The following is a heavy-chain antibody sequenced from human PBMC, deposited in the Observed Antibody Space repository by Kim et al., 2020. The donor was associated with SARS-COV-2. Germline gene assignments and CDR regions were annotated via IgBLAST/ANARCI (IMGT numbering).Heavy chain of an antibody. CDR2: VGNNGRST. J-gene: IGHJ3*02. Sequence: GGSLRLSCSASGFTLSNYAMHWVRQAPGKGLEYISEVGNNGRSTYYADSVKGRFSISRDNSKNTLYLQMSSLRAEDKAVYYCEKGFCSNTSCYRAIAFDIWGQGTMVTVS. V-gene: IGHV3-64D*06. D-gene: IGHD2-2*01. CDR3: EKGFCSNTSCYRAIAFDI. CDR1: GFTLSNYA.